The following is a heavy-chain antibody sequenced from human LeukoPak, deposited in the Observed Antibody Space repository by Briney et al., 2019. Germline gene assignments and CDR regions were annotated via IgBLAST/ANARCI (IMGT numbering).Heavy chain of an antibody. V-gene: IGHV1-2*02. CDR1: GYTFTDSY. Sequence: ASVKVSCKASGYTFTDSYMYWLRQAPGQGLEWMGWINPNSGAATYAQRFQGRVTMTRDTSISTDYMELSRLRSDDTAVYYCARDGDTVMPDFDYWGQGTLVTVSS. CDR2: INPNSGAA. J-gene: IGHJ4*02. CDR3: ARDGDTVMPDFDY. D-gene: IGHD3-16*01.